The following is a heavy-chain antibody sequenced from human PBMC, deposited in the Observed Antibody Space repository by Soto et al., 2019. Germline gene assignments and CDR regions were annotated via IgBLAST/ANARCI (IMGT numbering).Heavy chain of an antibody. CDR2: IYYSGST. Sequence: SETLSLTCTVSGGSISSGGYYWSWIRQHPGKGLEWIGYIYYSGSTYYNPSLKSRVTISVDTSKNQFSLKLSSVTAADTAVYYCARDGTWFGGVIVGRNAFDIWGQGTMVTVSS. J-gene: IGHJ3*02. CDR3: ARDGTWFGGVIVGRNAFDI. D-gene: IGHD3-16*02. V-gene: IGHV4-31*03. CDR1: GGSISSGGYY.